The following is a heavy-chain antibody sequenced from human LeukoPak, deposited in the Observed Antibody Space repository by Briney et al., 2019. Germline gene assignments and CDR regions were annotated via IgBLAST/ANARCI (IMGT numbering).Heavy chain of an antibody. Sequence: GRSLRLSCAASGLTFSSYAMHWVRQAPGKGLEWVAVISYDGSNKYYADSVKGRFTISRDNSKNTLYLQMNSLRAEDTAVYYCAILDYDRVPFDYWGQGTLVTVSS. CDR3: AILDYDRVPFDY. CDR2: ISYDGSNK. D-gene: IGHD3-16*01. J-gene: IGHJ4*02. CDR1: GLTFSSYA. V-gene: IGHV3-30*03.